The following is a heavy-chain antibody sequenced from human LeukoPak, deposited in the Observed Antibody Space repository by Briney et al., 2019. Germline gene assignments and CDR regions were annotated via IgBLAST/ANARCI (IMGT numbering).Heavy chain of an antibody. Sequence: GGSLRLSCAASGVMFPSYWMTWVRQAPGKGLEWVANIKQDGSEKYYVDSVKGRFTISRDNAKNSVYLQMDSLRAEDTAVYYCARRHHFGFLDSWGQGTLVTVSS. CDR3: ARRHHFGFLDS. CDR1: GVMFPSYW. D-gene: IGHD3-10*01. J-gene: IGHJ4*02. V-gene: IGHV3-7*04. CDR2: IKQDGSEK.